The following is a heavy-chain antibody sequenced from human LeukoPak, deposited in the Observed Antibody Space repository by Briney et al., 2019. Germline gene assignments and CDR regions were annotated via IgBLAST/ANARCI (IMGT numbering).Heavy chain of an antibody. Sequence: SETLPLTCTVSGGSISSGGYYRSWIRQHPGKGLEWIGYIYYSGSTYYSPSLKSRVTISVDTSKNQFSLKLSSVTAADTAVSYCARGHRITIFGVVIIPSWFDPWGQGTLVTVSS. CDR3: ARGHRITIFGVVIIPSWFDP. CDR2: IYYSGST. J-gene: IGHJ5*02. CDR1: GGSISSGGYY. D-gene: IGHD3-3*01. V-gene: IGHV4-31*03.